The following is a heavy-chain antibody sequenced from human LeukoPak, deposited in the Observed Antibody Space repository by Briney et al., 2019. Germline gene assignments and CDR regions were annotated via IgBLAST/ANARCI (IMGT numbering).Heavy chain of an antibody. CDR1: GFTFSSYA. D-gene: IGHD3-22*01. CDR3: ARDKRPYDSSGQGPGDYYYYYGMDV. J-gene: IGHJ6*02. Sequence: PGGSLRLSCAASGFTFSSYAMHWVRQAPGKGLEWVAVISYDGSNKYYADSVKGRFTISRDNSKNTLYLQMNSLRAEDTAVYYCARDKRPYDSSGQGPGDYYYYYGMDVWGQGTTVTVSS. CDR2: ISYDGSNK. V-gene: IGHV3-30-3*01.